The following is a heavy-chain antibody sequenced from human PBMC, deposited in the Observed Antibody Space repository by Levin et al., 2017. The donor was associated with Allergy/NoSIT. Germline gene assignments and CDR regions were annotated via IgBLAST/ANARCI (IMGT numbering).Heavy chain of an antibody. Sequence: SCAASGFTFSSYWMHWVRQAPGKGLVWVSRINSDGSSTKYADSVKGRFTISRDNAKNTLYLQMNTLRAEDTAVYYCARVITHPTAVIATASNPADYWGQGTPVTVSS. V-gene: IGHV3-74*03. CDR1: GFTFSSYW. D-gene: IGHD3-22*01. CDR2: INSDGSST. CDR3: ARVITHPTAVIATASNPADY. J-gene: IGHJ4*02.